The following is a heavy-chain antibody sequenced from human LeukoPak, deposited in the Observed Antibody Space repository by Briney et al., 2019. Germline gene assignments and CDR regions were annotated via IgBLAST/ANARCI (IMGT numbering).Heavy chain of an antibody. CDR3: ARSYRDLWYFDL. V-gene: IGHV4-59*01. CDR1: GGSISTYY. CDR2: VYYSGTT. J-gene: IGHJ2*01. Sequence: PSETLSVTCTVSGGSISTYYWSWIRQPPGKGLEWIGYVYYSGTTNYKYKSSLKSRVTISVDTSKNQFSLRLSSVTAADTAVYYCARSYRDLWYFDLWGRGTLVTVSS. D-gene: IGHD1-1*01.